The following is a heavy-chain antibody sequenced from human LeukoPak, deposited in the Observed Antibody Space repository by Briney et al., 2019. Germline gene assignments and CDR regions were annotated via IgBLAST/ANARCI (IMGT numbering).Heavy chain of an antibody. V-gene: IGHV5-51*01. Sequence: GESLKISCKLSGCSFTNYWIGWVRQMPGKGLEWMGIIFLGDSDTRYSPSFRGLVTFSADKSINTAYLHWSSLKASDTALYYCARHGVVPATDDAFDIWGQGTMVTVSS. CDR3: ARHGVVPATDDAFDI. CDR1: GCSFTNYW. D-gene: IGHD2-2*01. CDR2: IFLGDSDT. J-gene: IGHJ3*02.